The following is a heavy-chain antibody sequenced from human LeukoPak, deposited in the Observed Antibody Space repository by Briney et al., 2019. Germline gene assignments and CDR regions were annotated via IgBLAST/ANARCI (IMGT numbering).Heavy chain of an antibody. CDR3: ARNLALDAFDI. CDR1: GLTFSNYG. J-gene: IGHJ3*02. V-gene: IGHV3-30*12. Sequence: GRSLRLSCAAAGLTFSNYGMDWVRQAPGKGLEWVAVISFDGNNNYYADSVKGRFTISRDNSKSTIYLQMHSLRTKDTTVYYCARNLALDAFDIWGQGTMVTVSS. CDR2: ISFDGNNN.